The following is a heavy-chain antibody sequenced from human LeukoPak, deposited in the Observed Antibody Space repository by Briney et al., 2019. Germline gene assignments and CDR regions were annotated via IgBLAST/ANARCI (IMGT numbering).Heavy chain of an antibody. Sequence: SETLSLTCAVYGGSFSGYYWNWIRQPPGKGLEWIGEINHSGSTNYNPSLKSRVTISVDTSKNQFSLKLSSVTAADTAVYYCARGRRGYYMDVWGKGTTVTVSS. CDR2: INHSGST. V-gene: IGHV4-34*01. CDR1: GGSFSGYY. CDR3: ARGRRGYYMDV. J-gene: IGHJ6*03.